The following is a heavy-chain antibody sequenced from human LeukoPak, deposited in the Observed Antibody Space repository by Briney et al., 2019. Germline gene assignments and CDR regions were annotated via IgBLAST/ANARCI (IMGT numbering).Heavy chain of an antibody. D-gene: IGHD6-19*01. V-gene: IGHV1-2*02. J-gene: IGHJ4*02. Sequence: ASVKVSCKASGYSFTGYYMHWVRHAPGQGLEWMGWINPNSGGTNYAQKFQGRVTMTRDTSTTTVYMELSSLRSEDTAMYYCARDPAVSGKTYYFDYWGQGTLVTVSS. CDR2: INPNSGGT. CDR1: GYSFTGYY. CDR3: ARDPAVSGKTYYFDY.